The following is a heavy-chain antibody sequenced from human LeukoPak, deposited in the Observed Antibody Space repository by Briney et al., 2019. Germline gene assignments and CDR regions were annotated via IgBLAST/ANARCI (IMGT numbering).Heavy chain of an antibody. CDR2: IDPSDSET. J-gene: IGHJ4*02. D-gene: IGHD5-18*01. CDR1: GYSFTSYW. CDR3: ARQTAMGRSGDY. V-gene: IGHV5-51*01. Sequence: GESLKISCQASGYSFTSYWIGWVRQLPGKGLEWMGIIDPSDSETRYTPSFQGQVTISVDKSLTTADLQWNSLKASDTAMYYCARQTAMGRSGDYWGQGTLVTVSS.